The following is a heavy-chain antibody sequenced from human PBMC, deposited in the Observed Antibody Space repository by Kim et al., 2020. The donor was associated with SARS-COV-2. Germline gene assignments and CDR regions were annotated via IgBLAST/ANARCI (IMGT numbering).Heavy chain of an antibody. V-gene: IGHV4-34*01. Sequence: STNYNPSLKSRVTISVDTSKNQFSLKLSSVTAADTAVYYCARLCSTSCHVWGQGTTVTVSS. D-gene: IGHD2-2*01. CDR2: ST. CDR3: ARLCSTSCHV. J-gene: IGHJ6*02.